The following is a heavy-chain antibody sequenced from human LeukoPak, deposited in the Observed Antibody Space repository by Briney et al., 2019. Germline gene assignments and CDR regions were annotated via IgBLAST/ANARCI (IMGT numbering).Heavy chain of an antibody. V-gene: IGHV1-18*01. CDR1: GYTFTSYG. CDR2: ISAYNGNT. Sequence: ASVKVSCKASGYTFTSYGISWVRQAPGQGLEWMGWISAYNGNTNYAQKLQGRVTMTTGTSTSTAYMELRSLRSDDTAVYYCARQPVDPDAFDIWGQGTMVTVSS. J-gene: IGHJ3*02. CDR3: ARQPVDPDAFDI. D-gene: IGHD5-12*01.